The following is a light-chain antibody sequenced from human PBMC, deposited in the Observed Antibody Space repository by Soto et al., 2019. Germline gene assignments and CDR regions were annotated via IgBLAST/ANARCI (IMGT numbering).Light chain of an antibody. J-gene: IGLJ2*01. CDR1: SSNIGSNY. V-gene: IGLV1-47*01. CDR3: AAWDDSLSGVV. CDR2: RNN. Sequence: QLVLAQPPSESGTPGQRVTISCSGSSSNIGSNYVYWYQQLPGTAPKLLIYRNNQRPSGVPDRFSGSKSGTSASLAISGLRSEDEVDYYCAAWDDSLSGVVFGGGTKLTVL.